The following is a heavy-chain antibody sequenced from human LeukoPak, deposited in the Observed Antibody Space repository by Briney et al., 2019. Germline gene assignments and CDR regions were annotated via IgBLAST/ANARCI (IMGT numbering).Heavy chain of an antibody. V-gene: IGHV4-31*02. CDR2: ISHSGST. J-gene: IGHJ4*02. CDR1: GGSIASGVNF. CDR3: ARYYCGGSYCPGVDS. Sequence: SETLSLTCTVSGGSIASGVNFCTWIRQHPGEGLERIGYISHSGSTYYNPSLESRVLISIDTSNNQFSLKLSSVTAADTAVYYCARYYCGGSYCPGVDSWGQGALVTVSS. D-gene: IGHD2-21*01.